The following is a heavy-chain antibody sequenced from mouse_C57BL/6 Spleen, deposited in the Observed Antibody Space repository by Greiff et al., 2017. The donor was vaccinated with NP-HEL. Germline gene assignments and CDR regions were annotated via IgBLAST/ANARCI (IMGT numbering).Heavy chain of an antibody. CDR2: IDPSDSYT. D-gene: IGHD2-2*01. CDR1: GYTFTSYW. Sequence: QVQLQQPGAELVRPGTSVKLSCKASGYTFTSYWMHWVKQRPGQGLEWIGVIDPSDSYTNYNQKFKGKATLTVDTSSSTAYMQLSSLTSEDSAVYYCARFGWLRGDYWGQGTTLTVSS. CDR3: ARFGWLRGDY. J-gene: IGHJ2*01. V-gene: IGHV1-59*01.